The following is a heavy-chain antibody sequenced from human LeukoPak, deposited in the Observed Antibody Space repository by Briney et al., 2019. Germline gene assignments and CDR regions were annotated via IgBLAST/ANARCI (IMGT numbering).Heavy chain of an antibody. Sequence: PGGSLRLSCAASGFTFSGSTMHWVRQASGKGLEWVGRIRNKAKSYATEYAASVKGRFTISRDDSKNTAYLQMNSLNTEDTAVYYCTGGSFYDWWGQGTLVTVSS. CDR3: TGGSFYDW. CDR2: IRNKAKSYAT. V-gene: IGHV3-73*01. J-gene: IGHJ4*02. CDR1: GFTFSGST. D-gene: IGHD1-26*01.